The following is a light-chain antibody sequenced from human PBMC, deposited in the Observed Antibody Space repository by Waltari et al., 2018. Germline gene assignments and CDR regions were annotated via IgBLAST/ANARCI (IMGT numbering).Light chain of an antibody. CDR2: LVS. Sequence: DIVMTQSPLSLSVTPGEPASISCRSSQSLLHSSGNTFLVWYLQNPGQSPQLLIYLVSNRASGVPDRFSGSGSGTDFTLKISRVEAEDVGVYFCMQARQTPWTFGQGTKVEIK. CDR3: MQARQTPWT. J-gene: IGKJ1*01. V-gene: IGKV2-28*01. CDR1: QSLLHSSGNTF.